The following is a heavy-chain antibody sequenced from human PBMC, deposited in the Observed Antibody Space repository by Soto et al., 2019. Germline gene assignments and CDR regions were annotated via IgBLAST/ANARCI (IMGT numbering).Heavy chain of an antibody. CDR2: ISGGGGIR. Sequence: EVQLSESGGGLVQPGGSLRLSCAVSGFTFSDYAMSWVRQAPGKGLEWVSSISGGGGIRNYADSVKGRLTISRDNSKNNLYLQINSLRAKDPALYYCAKHCTVGGVWYFDPWGRRTLVTVPS. J-gene: IGHJ2*01. CDR1: GFTFSDYA. V-gene: IGHV3-23*01. D-gene: IGHD3-16*01. CDR3: AKHCTVGGVWYFDP.